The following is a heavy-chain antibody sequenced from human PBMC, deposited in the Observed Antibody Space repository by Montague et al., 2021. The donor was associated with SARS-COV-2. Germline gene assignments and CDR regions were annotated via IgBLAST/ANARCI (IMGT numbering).Heavy chain of an antibody. D-gene: IGHD3-10*01. J-gene: IGHJ2*01. CDR2: IRSTVYGGTT. CDR1: GFTFGDYS. CDR3: TRDKTLLWFGELYWYFDL. Sequence: SLRLSCASSGFTFGDYSMSWVRQAPGKGLEWVSFIRSTVYGGTTEYAASVKGRFTISRGDSKSIAYLQMNSLKTEGTAVYYCTRDKTLLWFGELYWYFDLWGRGTLVTVSS. V-gene: IGHV3-49*04.